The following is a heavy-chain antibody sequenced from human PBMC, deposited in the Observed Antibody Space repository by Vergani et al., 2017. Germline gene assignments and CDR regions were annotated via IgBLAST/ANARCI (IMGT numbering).Heavy chain of an antibody. Sequence: QVQLQESGPGLVKPSQTLSLSCTVSGGSVRTSIGYYWTWIRQPAGKTLEWIGEIFSRGTTNYNPSFKNRVTMSVDTSKNQFSLKLNSVTDADTAVYYCARGSRAEGGSGPDKWGQGTLVTVSS. CDR1: GGSVRTSIGYY. CDR3: ARGSRAEGGSGPDK. CDR2: IFSRGTT. J-gene: IGHJ4*01. V-gene: IGHV4-61*02. D-gene: IGHD6-13*01.